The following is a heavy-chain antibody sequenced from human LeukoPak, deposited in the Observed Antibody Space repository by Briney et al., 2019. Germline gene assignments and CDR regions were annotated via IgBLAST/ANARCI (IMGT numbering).Heavy chain of an antibody. Sequence: ASVKVCCKASGYTFTDYYMHWVRQAPGQGLEWMGWINPNSGGTNYAQKFQGRVTMTRDTSISTAYMELNRLRSDDTAVYYCAKEKNMYYYTSESYTSFGDWGQGTLVTVSS. CDR2: INPNSGGT. V-gene: IGHV1-2*02. D-gene: IGHD3-10*01. CDR3: AKEKNMYYYTSESYTSFGD. CDR1: GYTFTDYY. J-gene: IGHJ4*02.